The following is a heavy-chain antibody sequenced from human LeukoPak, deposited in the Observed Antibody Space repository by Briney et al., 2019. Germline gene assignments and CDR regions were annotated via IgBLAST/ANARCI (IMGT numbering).Heavy chain of an antibody. Sequence: PSETLSLTCTVSGGSVSSYYWSWIRQPPGKGLEWIGYIYYSGSTNYNPSLKSRVTISVDMSKNQFSLKLSSVTAADTAVYYCARRTHDYGDLRDAFDIWGQGTMVTVSS. CDR3: ARRTHDYGDLRDAFDI. CDR2: IYYSGST. CDR1: GGSVSSYY. J-gene: IGHJ3*02. D-gene: IGHD4-17*01. V-gene: IGHV4-59*08.